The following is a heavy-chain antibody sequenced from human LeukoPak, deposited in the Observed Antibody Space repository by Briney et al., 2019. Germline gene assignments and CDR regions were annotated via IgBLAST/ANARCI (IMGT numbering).Heavy chain of an antibody. CDR1: GGSFSGYY. V-gene: IGHV4-34*01. CDR2: INHSGST. J-gene: IGHJ4*02. Sequence: SETLSLTCAVYGGSFSGYYWSWIRQPPGKGLEWIGEINHSGSTNYNPSLKSRVTISVDTSKNQFSLKLSSVTAADTAVYYCARCYSSSSKYFDYWGQGTLVTVSS. CDR3: ARCYSSSSKYFDY. D-gene: IGHD6-6*01.